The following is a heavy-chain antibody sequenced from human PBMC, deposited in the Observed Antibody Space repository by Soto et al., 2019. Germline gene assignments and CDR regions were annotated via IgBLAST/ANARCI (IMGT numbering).Heavy chain of an antibody. CDR2: ISAYNGNT. CDR1: GYTFTSYG. D-gene: IGHD3-3*01. Sequence: QVQLVQSGAEVKKPGASVKVSCKASGYTFTSYGISWVRQAPGQGLEWMGWISAYNGNTNYAQKLEGRVTMTTDTATSTAYMELRSLRSDDTAVYYCARAFDYDFWSGYGPWGQGTLVTVSS. V-gene: IGHV1-18*01. CDR3: ARAFDYDFWSGYGP. J-gene: IGHJ5*02.